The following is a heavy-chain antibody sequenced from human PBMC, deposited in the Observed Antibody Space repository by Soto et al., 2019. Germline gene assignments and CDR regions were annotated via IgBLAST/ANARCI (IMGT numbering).Heavy chain of an antibody. J-gene: IGHJ6*03. CDR3: AKDNNERPDTAMVTDYYYYYMDV. D-gene: IGHD5-18*01. CDR1: GFTFDDYA. V-gene: IGHV3-9*01. CDR2: ISWNSGSI. Sequence: GGSLRLSCAASGFTFDDYAMHWVRQAPGKGLEWVSGISWNSGSIGYADSVKGRFTISRENAKNSLYLQMNSLRAEDTALYYCAKDNNERPDTAMVTDYYYYYMDVWGKGTTVTVSS.